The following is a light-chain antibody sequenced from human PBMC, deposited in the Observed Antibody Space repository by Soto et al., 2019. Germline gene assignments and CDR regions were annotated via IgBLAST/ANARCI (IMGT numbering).Light chain of an antibody. Sequence: EIVMTQSPATLSVSPGERATLSCRASESVGSNLAWYKQKPGQAPSLLIHGASTRATGIPARFSGSGSGTEFTLTSSSLQSEDFAIYSCHHYNNWPPAWTFGQGNKVDIK. CDR3: HHYNNWPPAWT. CDR2: GAS. V-gene: IGKV3-15*01. J-gene: IGKJ1*01. CDR1: ESVGSN.